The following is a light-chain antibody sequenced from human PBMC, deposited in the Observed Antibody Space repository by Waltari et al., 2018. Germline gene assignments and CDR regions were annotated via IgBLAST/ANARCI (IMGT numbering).Light chain of an antibody. Sequence: SCRASQSVSRVLAWYQQRPGQAPRLLIYGASNRTTGIPDRFSGSGSGTDFNLTISRLEPEDFAMYYCQMYVRLPVTFGHGTKVEIK. CDR2: GAS. CDR3: QMYVRLPVT. CDR1: QSVSRV. J-gene: IGKJ1*01. V-gene: IGKV3-20*01.